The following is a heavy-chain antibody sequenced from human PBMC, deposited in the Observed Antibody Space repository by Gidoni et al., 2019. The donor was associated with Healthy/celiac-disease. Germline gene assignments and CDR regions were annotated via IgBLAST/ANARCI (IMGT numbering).Heavy chain of an antibody. D-gene: IGHD3-10*01. J-gene: IGHJ4*02. CDR1: GYTFTGYY. CDR2: INHNSGGT. V-gene: IGHV1-2*02. CDR3: ARNLWFGETYFDY. Sequence: QVQLVQSGAEVKKPGASVKVSCQASGYTFTGYYMHWVRQAPGQGLEWMGWINHNSGGTNYAQKFQGRVTMTRDTSISTAYMELSRLRSDDTAVYYCARNLWFGETYFDYWGQGTLVTVSS.